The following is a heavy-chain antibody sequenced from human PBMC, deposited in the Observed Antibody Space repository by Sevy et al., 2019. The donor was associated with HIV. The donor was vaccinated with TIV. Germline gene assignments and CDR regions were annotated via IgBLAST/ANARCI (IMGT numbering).Heavy chain of an antibody. CDR3: ARLGNNEEGAFDI. CDR2: IYPCYSDT. Sequence: GESLKISCKASGYSFTTFWIGWVRQMPGKGLHWMGSIYPCYSDTINSPFFQGQVRISADKSVTTAYLPWNGLQASDTAIYYCARLGNNEEGAFDIWGQGTMVTVSS. J-gene: IGHJ3*02. CDR1: GYSFTTFW. D-gene: IGHD2-8*01. V-gene: IGHV5-51*01.